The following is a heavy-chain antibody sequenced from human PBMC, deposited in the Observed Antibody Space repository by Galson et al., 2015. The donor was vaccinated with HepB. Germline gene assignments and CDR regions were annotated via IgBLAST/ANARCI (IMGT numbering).Heavy chain of an antibody. Sequence: SVKVSCKASGYTFTSNGISWVRQAPGQGLEWMGWISAYNGVIKYAQKLQGRVTMTTDTSTSTAYMELRSLRSDDTAVYYCARDCGGDCYPEYYHYGMDVWGQGTTVTVSS. J-gene: IGHJ6*02. CDR3: ARDCGGDCYPEYYHYGMDV. CDR2: ISAYNGVI. CDR1: GYTFTSNG. V-gene: IGHV1-18*04. D-gene: IGHD2-21*02.